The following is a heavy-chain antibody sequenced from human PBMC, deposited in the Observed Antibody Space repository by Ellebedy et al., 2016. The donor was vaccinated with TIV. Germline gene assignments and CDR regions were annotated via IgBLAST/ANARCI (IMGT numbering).Heavy chain of an antibody. Sequence: PGGSLRLSCAASGFSLSVNSMHWVRQAPGKGLEWVAVIWHDGSKKYYGDFVRGRFTISRDISKNTLYLEMNSLRSEDTALYYCARDNVDTNYGGVGIFDLWGQGTLVTVTS. V-gene: IGHV3-33*01. CDR3: ARDNVDTNYGGVGIFDL. J-gene: IGHJ5*02. CDR1: GFSLSVNS. D-gene: IGHD2-8*02. CDR2: IWHDGSKK.